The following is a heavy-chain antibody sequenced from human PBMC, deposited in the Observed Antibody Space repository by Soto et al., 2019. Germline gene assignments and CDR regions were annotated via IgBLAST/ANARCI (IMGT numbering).Heavy chain of an antibody. D-gene: IGHD4-17*01. V-gene: IGHV1-69*12. Sequence: QVQLVQSGAEVKKPGSSVKVSCRASGGTFRNYAISWVQQAPGQGLEWMGGITPIFGTANYAQRFQGRVTITADESTSTAYMELSSLRSDDTAMYYCAVRGLRLKRMDYWGQGTLVTVSS. CDR1: GGTFRNYA. CDR2: ITPIFGTA. CDR3: AVRGLRLKRMDY. J-gene: IGHJ4*02.